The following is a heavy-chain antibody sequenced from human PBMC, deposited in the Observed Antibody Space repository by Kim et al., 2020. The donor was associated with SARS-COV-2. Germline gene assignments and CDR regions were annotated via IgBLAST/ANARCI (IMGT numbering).Heavy chain of an antibody. D-gene: IGHD2-2*01. CDR1: GFTFSSYW. Sequence: GGSLRLSCAASGFTFSSYWMHWVRQAPGKGLVWVSRIKSDGSITNYADSVKGRFTISRDNAKNTLYLQMNSLRAEDAAVYFCARDFSNSSPLWGQGTLVTVSS. CDR3: ARDFSNSSPL. CDR2: IKSDGSIT. V-gene: IGHV3-74*01. J-gene: IGHJ4*02.